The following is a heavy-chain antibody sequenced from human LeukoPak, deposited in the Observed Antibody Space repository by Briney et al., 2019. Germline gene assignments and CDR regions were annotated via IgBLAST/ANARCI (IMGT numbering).Heavy chain of an antibody. D-gene: IGHD6-19*01. CDR3: TRVIVAVPGYFDYFDF. V-gene: IGHV3-7*01. J-gene: IGHJ4*02. CDR2: INEDGSNK. Sequence: WXRQAPGKGLEWVANINEDGSNKWHLGSVKGRFTVSRDNARNSLYLQMNSLRVEDTAVYYCTRVIVAVPGYFDYFDFWGQGVLXTVXS.